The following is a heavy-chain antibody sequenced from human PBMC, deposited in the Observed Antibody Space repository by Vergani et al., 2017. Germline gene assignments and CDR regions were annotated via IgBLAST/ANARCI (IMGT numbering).Heavy chain of an antibody. V-gene: IGHV3-9*01. CDR2: SSWNSGAV. Sequence: EVDLVESGGGFAQPGGSLRLSCEASGITFWKFGMHWVRQGPGKGLEWVSGSSWNSGAVDYADSVRGRFTISRDNAKNSLFLEMNSLRFEDTAVYLCTKGSVYYHDSAGHGCDPYTGFDLWGQGTLVTVSS. D-gene: IGHD5/OR15-5a*01. J-gene: IGHJ3*01. CDR1: GITFWKFG. CDR3: TKGSVYYHDSAGHGCDPYTGFDL.